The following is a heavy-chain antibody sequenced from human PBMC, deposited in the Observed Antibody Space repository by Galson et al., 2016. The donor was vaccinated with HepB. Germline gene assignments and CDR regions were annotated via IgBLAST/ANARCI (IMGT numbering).Heavy chain of an antibody. D-gene: IGHD3-22*01. V-gene: IGHV3-30*03. J-gene: IGHJ1*01. Sequence: SLRLSCAASGFTFNSYGIHWVRQAPGKGLEWVAGVSNDGIKKFYADSVKGRFIISRDTSKNTLFLQMNSLRPEDTAVYYCAREFDSHGYYYGDLQYWGQGTLVTVSS. CDR2: VSNDGIKK. CDR3: AREFDSHGYYYGDLQY. CDR1: GFTFNSYG.